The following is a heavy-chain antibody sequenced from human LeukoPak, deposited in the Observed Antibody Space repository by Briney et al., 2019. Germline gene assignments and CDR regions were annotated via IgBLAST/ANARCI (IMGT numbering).Heavy chain of an antibody. J-gene: IGHJ6*03. CDR1: GGTFSSYA. D-gene: IGHD2-2*01. CDR2: IIPIFGTA. CDR3: ARRGRIVVVPAAPQDYYYYMDV. V-gene: IGHV1-69*13. Sequence: SVKVSCKASGGTFSSYAISWVRQAPGQGLEWMGGIIPIFGTANYAQKFQGRVTITADESPSTAYMELSSLRSEDTAVYYCARRGRIVVVPAAPQDYYYYMDVWGKGTTVTVSS.